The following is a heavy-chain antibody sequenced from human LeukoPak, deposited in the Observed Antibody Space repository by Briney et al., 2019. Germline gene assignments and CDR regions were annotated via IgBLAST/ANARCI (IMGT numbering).Heavy chain of an antibody. CDR1: GFTFSSYS. J-gene: IGHJ4*02. CDR3: ARGGIYDFWSGYPDY. Sequence: GGSLRLSCAASGFTFSSYSMNWVRQAPGKGLEWVSSISSSSSYIYYADSVKGRFTISRDSAKNSLYLQMNSLRAEDTAVYYCARGGIYDFWSGYPDYWGQGTLVTVSS. V-gene: IGHV3-21*01. CDR2: ISSSSSYI. D-gene: IGHD3-3*01.